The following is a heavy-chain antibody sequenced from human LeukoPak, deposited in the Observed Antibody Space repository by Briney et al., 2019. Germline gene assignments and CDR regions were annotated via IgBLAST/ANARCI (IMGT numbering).Heavy chain of an antibody. CDR3: AKATGYLL. CDR1: GFTFSSYA. D-gene: IGHD1-14*01. V-gene: IGHV3-23*01. J-gene: IGHJ4*02. CDR2: ISNSDGST. Sequence: WGSLRLSCAASGFTFSSYAMSWVGQAPGKGLEWVSTISNSDGSTYYADSVKGRFSISRDNSENTLYLQMNSLRAEDTAVYYCAKATGYLLWGQGTLVTVSS.